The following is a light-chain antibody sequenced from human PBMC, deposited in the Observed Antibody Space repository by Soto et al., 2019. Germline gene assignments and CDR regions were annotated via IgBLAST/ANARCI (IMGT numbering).Light chain of an antibody. CDR3: SSYTNTRHYV. V-gene: IGLV2-14*01. CDR2: DVS. CDR1: SSDIGGYDS. J-gene: IGLJ1*01. Sequence: QSVLTQPASVSGSPGQSITISCTGTSSDIGGYDSVSWYQQRPGEVPKLIIYDVSDRPSGVSNRFSGSKSGNTASLTISGIQAEDEADYFCSSYTNTRHYVFGTATKVTVL.